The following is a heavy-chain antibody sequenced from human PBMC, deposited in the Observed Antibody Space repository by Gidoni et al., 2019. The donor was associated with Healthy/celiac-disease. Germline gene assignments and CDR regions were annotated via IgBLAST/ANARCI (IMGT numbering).Heavy chain of an antibody. CDR1: GYTFTSYA. Sequence: QVQLVQSGAEVTKPGASVTVSCMASGYTFTSYAMHWVRQAPGQRLEWMGWINAGNGNTKYSQKFQGRVTITRDTSASTAYMELSSLRSEDTAVYYCARAFDSSGYYRPWGQGTLVTVSS. V-gene: IGHV1-3*01. CDR2: INAGNGNT. J-gene: IGHJ5*02. D-gene: IGHD3-22*01. CDR3: ARAFDSSGYYRP.